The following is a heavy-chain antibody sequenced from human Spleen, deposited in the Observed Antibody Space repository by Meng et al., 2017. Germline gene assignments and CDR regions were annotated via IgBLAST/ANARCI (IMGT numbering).Heavy chain of an antibody. D-gene: IGHD3-3*02. CDR3: TVFSRGHI. CDR1: GFTFSGSD. Sequence: GESLKISCVVSGFTFSGSDVHWVRQASGKGLEWVGRIRSKTDTYATAFAASVKGRFTSSRDDSKNTAYLQLNSLKTEDTAVYYCTVFSRGHIWGQGTMVTFPS. J-gene: IGHJ3*02. CDR2: IRSKTDTYAT. V-gene: IGHV3-73*01.